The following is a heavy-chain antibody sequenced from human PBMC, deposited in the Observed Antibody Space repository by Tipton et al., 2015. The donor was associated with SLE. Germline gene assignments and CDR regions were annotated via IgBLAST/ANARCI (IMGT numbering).Heavy chain of an antibody. V-gene: IGHV4-4*02. Sequence: TLSLTCTVSGGSISSSIWWTWVRQPPGKGLEWIGEIFHSGSTNYNPSLRVRVTMSLDKSKNQFSLKLSSVTAADTAVYYCASPYYYGSRSFDPWGQGTLVTVSA. CDR1: GGSISSSIW. CDR2: IFHSGST. D-gene: IGHD3-10*01. CDR3: ASPYYYGSRSFDP. J-gene: IGHJ5*02.